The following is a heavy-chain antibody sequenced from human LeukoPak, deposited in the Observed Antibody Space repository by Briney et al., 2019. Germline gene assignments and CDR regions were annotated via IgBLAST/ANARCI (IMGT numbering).Heavy chain of an antibody. V-gene: IGHV4-30-2*03. CDR2: IYHSGST. Sequence: PSETLSLTCTVSGGSISSGGYYWSWIRQPPGKGLEWIGYIYHSGSTYYNPSLKSRVTISVDTSKNQFSLKLSSVTAADTAVYYCARHQLLWFGEPPYYFDYWGQGTLVTVSS. CDR1: GGSISSGGYY. CDR3: ARHQLLWFGEPPYYFDY. D-gene: IGHD3-10*01. J-gene: IGHJ4*02.